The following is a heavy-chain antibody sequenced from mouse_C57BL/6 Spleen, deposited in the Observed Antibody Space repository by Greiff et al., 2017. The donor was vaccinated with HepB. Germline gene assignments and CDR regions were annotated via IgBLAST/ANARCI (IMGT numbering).Heavy chain of an antibody. D-gene: IGHD2-5*01. CDR3: TTSYINSFAY. J-gene: IGHJ3*01. CDR2: IDPENGDT. CDR1: GFNIKDDY. V-gene: IGHV14-4*01. Sequence: VQLQQSGAELVRPGASVKLSCTASGFNIKDDYMHWVKQRPEQGLEWIGWIDPENGDTEYASKFQGKATITADTSSNTAYLQLSSLTSEDTAVYYCTTSYINSFAYWGQGTLVTVSA.